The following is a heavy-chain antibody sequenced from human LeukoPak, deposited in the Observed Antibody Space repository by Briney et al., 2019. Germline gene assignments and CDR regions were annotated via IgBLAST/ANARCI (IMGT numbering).Heavy chain of an antibody. J-gene: IGHJ6*03. CDR2: IYVTGRT. CDR1: GGSIGTYY. D-gene: IGHD3-16*02. CDR3: ARHIGGGIEDIDV. V-gene: IGHV4-59*08. Sequence: SETLSLTCTVSGGSIGTYYWSWIRQSPGKGLEWIGYIYVTGRTRYNPYLQSRVTISVDTSRNQFFLKMSSVTAADTAVYYCARHIGGGIEDIDVWGKGTKVTVSS.